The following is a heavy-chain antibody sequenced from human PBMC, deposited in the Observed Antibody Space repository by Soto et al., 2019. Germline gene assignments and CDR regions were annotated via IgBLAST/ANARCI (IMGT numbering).Heavy chain of an antibody. J-gene: IGHJ4*02. Sequence: QVHLVQSGAEVKKPGASVKVSCKGSGYAFTTYGITWVRQAPGQGLEWMGWISAHNGNTNYAQKLQGRVTVTRDTSTSTAYMELRSLRSDDTAVYYCARRRYGDYWAQGALVTVSS. CDR2: ISAHNGNT. V-gene: IGHV1-18*01. CDR3: ARRRYGDY. CDR1: GYAFTTYG. D-gene: IGHD1-1*01.